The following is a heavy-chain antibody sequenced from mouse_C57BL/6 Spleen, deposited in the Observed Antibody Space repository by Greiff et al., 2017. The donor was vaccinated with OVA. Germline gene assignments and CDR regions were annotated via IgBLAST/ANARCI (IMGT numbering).Heavy chain of an antibody. CDR2: IVPGSGST. CDR1: GYTFNGYW. D-gene: IGHD1-1*01. V-gene: IGHV1-9*01. J-gene: IGHJ2*01. Sequence: VQLQQSGAELMKPGASVKLSCKATGYTFNGYWMEWVKQRPGHGLEWIGEIVPGSGSTNYAEKFKGKATFTADTSSNTAYMQLSSLTTEDSASYYCGSDTVVGGYWGQGTTLTVSS. CDR3: GSDTVVGGY.